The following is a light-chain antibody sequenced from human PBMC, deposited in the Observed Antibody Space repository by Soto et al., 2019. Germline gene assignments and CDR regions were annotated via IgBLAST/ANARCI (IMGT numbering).Light chain of an antibody. Sequence: VMTQSPATLSVSPGERATLSCWASETVATNLAWYQQKPGQAPRLLISGASTRAAGISDRFRGSGSGTEFTLTISSLRSEDSAIYYCQQYNNWPPWTFGQGTKVEIK. J-gene: IGKJ1*01. CDR2: GAS. CDR1: ETVATN. V-gene: IGKV3-15*01. CDR3: QQYNNWPPWT.